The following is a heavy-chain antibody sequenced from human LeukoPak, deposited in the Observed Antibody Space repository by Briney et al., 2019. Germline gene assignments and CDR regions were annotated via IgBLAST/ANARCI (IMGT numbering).Heavy chain of an antibody. CDR1: GYTFTSYY. J-gene: IGHJ3*02. V-gene: IGHV1-46*01. D-gene: IGHD6-13*01. CDR3: ARHDQSSSSWYYGAFDI. CDR2: INPSGGST. Sequence: ASVKVSCKASGYTFTSYYMHWVRQAPGQGLEWMGIINPSGGSTSYAQKFQGRVTMTRDTSTSTVYMELSSLRSEDTAVYYCARHDQSSSSWYYGAFDIWGQGTMVTVSS.